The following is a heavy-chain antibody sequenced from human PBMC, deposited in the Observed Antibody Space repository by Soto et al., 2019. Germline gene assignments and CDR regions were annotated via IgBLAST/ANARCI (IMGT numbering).Heavy chain of an antibody. J-gene: IGHJ2*01. CDR2: INSDGSST. CDR3: TRTTVPADWYFDI. V-gene: IGHV3-74*01. Sequence: EMQLVESGGGLVQPGGSLRLSCAASGFTFSNYWMHWVRLAPGRGLEWVSRINSDGSSTTEAASVEGRFTISRDNAKNTVYLQMNSLRVEDTDVYYCTRTTVPADWYFDIWGRGTLVTVSS. CDR1: GFTFSNYW. D-gene: IGHD4-4*01.